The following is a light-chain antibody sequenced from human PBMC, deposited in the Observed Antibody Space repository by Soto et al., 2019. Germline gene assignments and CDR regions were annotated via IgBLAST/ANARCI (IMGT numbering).Light chain of an antibody. CDR1: QSVSSN. V-gene: IGKV3-15*01. Sequence: EIVMTQSPASLSVSPGERATLSCRASQSVSSNLAWYQQKPGQAPRLLIYGASTGATGVPARFSGSGSETDFTLTISSLQSEDFAVYYCQQYNNWPRTFGQGTKVEIK. CDR2: GAS. J-gene: IGKJ1*01. CDR3: QQYNNWPRT.